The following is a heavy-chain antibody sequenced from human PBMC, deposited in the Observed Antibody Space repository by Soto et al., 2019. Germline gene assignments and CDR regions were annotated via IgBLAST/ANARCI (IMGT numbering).Heavy chain of an antibody. CDR3: ARGLGMIVDQFDP. J-gene: IGHJ5*02. D-gene: IGHD3-22*01. V-gene: IGHV3-33*01. CDR2: IWYDGSNK. Sequence: QVQLVESGGGVVQPGRSLRLSCAASGFTFSSYGMHWVRQAPGKGLEWVAVIWYDGSNKYYADSVKGRFTISRDNSKNTLYLQMNSLRAGDTAVYSCARGLGMIVDQFDPWGQGTLVTVSS. CDR1: GFTFSSYG.